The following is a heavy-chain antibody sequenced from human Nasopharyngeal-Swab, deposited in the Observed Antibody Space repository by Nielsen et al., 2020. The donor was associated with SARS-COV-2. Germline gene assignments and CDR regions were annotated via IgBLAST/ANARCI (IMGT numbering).Heavy chain of an antibody. V-gene: IGHV3-30-3*01. Sequence: GGSLRLSCAASGFTFSRYTMHWVRQAAGKGLEWVAVISYDGSNKYYADSVKGRFTISRDISKNTLYLQMNSLRAEDTAVFYCASTPLDSSGYYYAFHYWGRGTLVTVSS. CDR1: GFTFSRYT. CDR2: ISYDGSNK. D-gene: IGHD3-22*01. J-gene: IGHJ4*02. CDR3: ASTPLDSSGYYYAFHY.